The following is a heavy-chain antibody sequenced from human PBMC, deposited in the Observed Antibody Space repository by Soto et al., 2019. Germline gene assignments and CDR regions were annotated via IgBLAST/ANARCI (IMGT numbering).Heavy chain of an antibody. CDR3: ARGKSISFYYFYYGLDV. Sequence: PGGSLRLSCAASGFTFSDYYMTWIRQAPGKGLEWVSYSSSSGSTIYYADSVKGRFTISRDSAKNSLSLQMNSLRADDTAVYYCARGKSISFYYFYYGLDVWGQGTTVTVSS. CDR2: SSSSGSTI. D-gene: IGHD3-3*02. CDR1: GFTFSDYY. J-gene: IGHJ6*02. V-gene: IGHV3-11*01.